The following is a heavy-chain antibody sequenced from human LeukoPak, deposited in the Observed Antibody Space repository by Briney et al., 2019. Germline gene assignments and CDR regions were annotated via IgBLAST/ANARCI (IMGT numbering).Heavy chain of an antibody. V-gene: IGHV1-2*06. CDR1: GYTFTSYY. CDR3: ARWLGDYVWGSYFDY. J-gene: IGHJ4*02. Sequence: ASVKVSCKASGYTFTSYYMHWVRQAPGQGLEWMGRINPNSGGTNYAQKFQGRVTMTRDTSISTAYMELSRLRSGDTAVYHCARWLGDYVWGSYFDYWGQGTLVTVSS. CDR2: INPNSGGT. D-gene: IGHD3-16*01.